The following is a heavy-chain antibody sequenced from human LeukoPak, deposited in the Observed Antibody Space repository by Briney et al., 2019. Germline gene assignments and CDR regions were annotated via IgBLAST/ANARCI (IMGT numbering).Heavy chain of an antibody. CDR1: GVSVSSGRYY. D-gene: IGHD2-8*01. V-gene: IGHV4-61*01. Sequence: SETLSLTCTVSGVSVSSGRYYWSWIRQPPGKGLEWIGYIYYSGSTSYNPSYSSGSTNYNTSLKSRVTISIDTSKNQFSLRLNSVTAADTAVYYCARASGVSSYLLPIWGQGTLVTVSS. CDR2: IYYSGSTSYNPSYSSGST. CDR3: ARASGVSSYLLPI. J-gene: IGHJ4*02.